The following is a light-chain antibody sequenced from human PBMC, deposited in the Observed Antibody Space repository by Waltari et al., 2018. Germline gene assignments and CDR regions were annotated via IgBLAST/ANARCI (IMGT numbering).Light chain of an antibody. CDR1: SGSIASNY. J-gene: IGLJ3*02. V-gene: IGLV6-57*01. Sequence: NFMLTQPHSVSESQGKTVTISCTRSSGSIASNYVQWYQQRPGSSPTTVIYEDNQRPSGVPDRFAGSIDSSSNSASLTISGLKTEDEAGYYCQSYDSSNRVFGGGTNLTVL. CDR3: QSYDSSNRV. CDR2: EDN.